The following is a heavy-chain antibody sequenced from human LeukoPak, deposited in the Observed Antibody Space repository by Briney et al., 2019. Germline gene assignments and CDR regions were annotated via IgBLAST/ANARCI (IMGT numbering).Heavy chain of an antibody. CDR1: GFTFSGYL. D-gene: IGHD2-15*01. Sequence: GGSLRLSCAASGFTFSGYLMSWVRQAPGKGLEWMANIKEEGSEKYYVDSVKGRFIISRDNAKNPLYLQMNSLRAEDTAVYYCARDSSAAPHSYWGQGTLVTVFS. CDR3: ARDSSAAPHSY. V-gene: IGHV3-7*01. CDR2: IKEEGSEK. J-gene: IGHJ4*02.